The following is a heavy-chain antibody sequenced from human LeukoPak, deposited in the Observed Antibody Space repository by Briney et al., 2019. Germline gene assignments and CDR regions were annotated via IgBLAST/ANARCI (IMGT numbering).Heavy chain of an antibody. Sequence: SETLSLTCTVSGGSISSSSYYWGWIRQPPGKGLEWIGSIYYSGSTYYNPSLKSRVTISVDTSKNQFSLKLSSVTAADTAMYYCAREGDYYDSGGYYRIDFWGQGTLVTVSS. CDR2: IYYSGST. J-gene: IGHJ4*02. CDR3: AREGDYYDSGGYYRIDF. D-gene: IGHD3-22*01. CDR1: GGSISSSSYY. V-gene: IGHV4-39*07.